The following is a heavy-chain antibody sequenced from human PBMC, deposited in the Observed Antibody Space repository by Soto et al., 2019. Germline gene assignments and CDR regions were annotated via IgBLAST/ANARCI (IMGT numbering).Heavy chain of an antibody. Sequence: GGSLRLSCAASGFTFSRYAMSWVRQAPGKGLEWVSAISGSGGSTYYADSVKGRFTISRDNSKNTLYLQMNSLRAEDTAVYYCAMPDYGGNSPYYYGMDVWGQGTTVTVSS. CDR3: AMPDYGGNSPYYYGMDV. D-gene: IGHD4-17*01. V-gene: IGHV3-23*01. CDR2: ISGSGGST. CDR1: GFTFSRYA. J-gene: IGHJ6*02.